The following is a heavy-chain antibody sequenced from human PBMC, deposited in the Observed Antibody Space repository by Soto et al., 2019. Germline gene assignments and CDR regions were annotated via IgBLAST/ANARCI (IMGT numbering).Heavy chain of an antibody. V-gene: IGHV4-34*01. Sequence: QVQLEQWGAGLLKPSETLSLTCAVYGGSFSAYYWSWIRQPPGKGLELIGEINHSGSTNYNPSLKSRVTISVDTSKSQFSLKLSSVTAADTAVYYCARTSRFDYWGQGTLVTVSS. CDR2: INHSGST. J-gene: IGHJ4*02. CDR3: ARTSRFDY. CDR1: GGSFSAYY.